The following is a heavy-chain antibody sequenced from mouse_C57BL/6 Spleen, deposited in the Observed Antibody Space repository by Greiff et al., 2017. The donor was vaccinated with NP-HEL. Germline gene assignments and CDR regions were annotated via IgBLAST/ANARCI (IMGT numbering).Heavy chain of an antibody. V-gene: IGHV2-2*01. D-gene: IGHD1-1*01. CDR2: IWSGGST. J-gene: IGHJ2*01. CDR3: ARNGDYYGSFDY. Sequence: VQLQQSGPGLVQPSQSLSITCTVSGFSLTSSGVHWVRQSPGKGLEWLGVIWSGGSTDYNAAFISRLSISKDNSKSQVFFKMNSLQADDTAIYYWARNGDYYGSFDYWGQGTTLTVSS. CDR1: GFSLTSSG.